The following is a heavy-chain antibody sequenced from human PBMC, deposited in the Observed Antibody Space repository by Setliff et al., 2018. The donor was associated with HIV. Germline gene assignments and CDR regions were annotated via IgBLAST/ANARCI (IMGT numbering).Heavy chain of an antibody. CDR1: GYTFTGYY. Sequence: ASVKVSCKASGYTFTGYYMHWVRQAPGQGLEWMGWINPKSGGINYAQKFQGRVTMTRGTSISTAYMELRRLRSDDTAMYYCARGLGYCGGDCYSDVFDYWGQGTLVTVSS. CDR3: ARGLGYCGGDCYSDVFDY. V-gene: IGHV1-2*02. CDR2: INPKSGGI. J-gene: IGHJ4*02. D-gene: IGHD2-21*02.